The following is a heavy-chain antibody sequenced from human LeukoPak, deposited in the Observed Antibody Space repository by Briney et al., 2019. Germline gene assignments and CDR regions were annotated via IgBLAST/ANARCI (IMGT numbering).Heavy chain of an antibody. CDR3: AKDGVRYYYGSGMPGGVDY. Sequence: SVKVSCKASGGTFSSYLISWVRQAPGQGLEWMGGIIPIIGTADYIQKFQDRVTITADESTTTAYMELTGLRSEDTAIYYCAKDGVRYYYGSGMPGGVDYWGQGTLVTVSS. D-gene: IGHD3-10*01. CDR1: GGTFSSYL. V-gene: IGHV1-69*13. J-gene: IGHJ4*02. CDR2: IIPIIGTA.